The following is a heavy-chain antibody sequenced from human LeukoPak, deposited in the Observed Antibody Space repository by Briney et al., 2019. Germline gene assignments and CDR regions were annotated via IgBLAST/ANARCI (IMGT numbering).Heavy chain of an antibody. J-gene: IGHJ4*02. Sequence: PGGSLRLSCAASGFTFSSYWMYWVRQAPGKGLVWVSRINRDGSGTSYADSVKGRFTISRDNAENTLYLQMNSLRAEDTAVYYCARDFSYGLDYWGQGTLVTVSS. CDR1: GFTFSSYW. D-gene: IGHD5-18*01. CDR2: INRDGSGT. V-gene: IGHV3-74*01. CDR3: ARDFSYGLDY.